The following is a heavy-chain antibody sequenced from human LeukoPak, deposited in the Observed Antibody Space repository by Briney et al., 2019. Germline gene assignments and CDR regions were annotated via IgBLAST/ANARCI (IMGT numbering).Heavy chain of an antibody. CDR3: ARALSGYSDY. CDR2: INPSGGST. V-gene: IGHV1-46*01. CDR1: GYTFTSYY. D-gene: IGHD3-22*01. Sequence: ASVKVSCKASGYTFTSYYMHWVRQAPGQGLEWMGIINPSGGSTSYAQKFQGRVTMTRDTSISTAYMELSRLRSDDTAVYYCARALSGYSDYWGQGTLVTVSS. J-gene: IGHJ4*02.